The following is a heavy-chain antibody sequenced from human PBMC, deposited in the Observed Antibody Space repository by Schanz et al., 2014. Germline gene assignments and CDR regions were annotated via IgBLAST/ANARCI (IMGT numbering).Heavy chain of an antibody. J-gene: IGHJ5*02. CDR3: ARGRVLES. CDR2: IKKDGSEK. CDR1: GFTFSGFW. D-gene: IGHD1-1*01. Sequence: EVQLAESGGGLVQPGGSLRLSCAASGFTFSGFWMTGVRQAPGKGLEWVANIKKDGSEKYYVDSVKGRFTISRDNAKNALFLQMNSLRPEDTTVYYCARGRVLESWGQGTLVTVSS. V-gene: IGHV3-7*01.